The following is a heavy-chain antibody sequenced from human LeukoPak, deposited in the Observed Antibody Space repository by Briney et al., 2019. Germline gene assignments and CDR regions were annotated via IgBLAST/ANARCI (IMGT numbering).Heavy chain of an antibody. D-gene: IGHD3-16*01. J-gene: IGHJ6*03. V-gene: IGHV4-39*06. Sequence: AETLSLTCTVSDGSISGMRYYSGWLRQPPGKGPELFGRILYTGTVYYNPSLESRFTISVDTSRNQFPLKLYSVTAADTAVYFCARVTRYDDARNNYYMDVWGNGTTVTVSS. CDR1: DGSISGMRYY. CDR2: ILYTGTV. CDR3: ARVTRYDDARNNYYMDV.